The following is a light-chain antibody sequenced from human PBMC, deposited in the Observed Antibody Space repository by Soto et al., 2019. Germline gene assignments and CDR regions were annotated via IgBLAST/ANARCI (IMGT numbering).Light chain of an antibody. Sequence: QSALTQPASVSGSPGQSITISCTGTSSDVGYYNYVSWYQHHPGKAPKLMIYEVSNRPSGVSSRFSDSKSGNTASLTISGLQTEDEADYYCSSYTTSSTQVFGGGTKVTVL. CDR2: EVS. J-gene: IGLJ3*02. CDR3: SSYTTSSTQV. CDR1: SSDVGYYNY. V-gene: IGLV2-14*01.